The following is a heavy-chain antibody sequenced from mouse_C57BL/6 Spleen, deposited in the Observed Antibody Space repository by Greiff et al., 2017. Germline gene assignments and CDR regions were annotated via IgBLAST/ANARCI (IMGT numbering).Heavy chain of an antibody. J-gene: IGHJ4*01. V-gene: IGHV1-52*01. CDR2: IDPSDSET. CDR3: ARGSNYLYYYAMDY. CDR1: GYTFTSYW. D-gene: IGHD2-5*01. Sequence: QVQLQQPGAELVRPGSSVKLSCKASGYTFTSYWMHWVKQRPIQGLEWIGNIDPSDSETHYNQKFKDKATLTVDKSSSTAYMQRSSLTSEDSAVYYGARGSNYLYYYAMDYWGQGTSVTVSS.